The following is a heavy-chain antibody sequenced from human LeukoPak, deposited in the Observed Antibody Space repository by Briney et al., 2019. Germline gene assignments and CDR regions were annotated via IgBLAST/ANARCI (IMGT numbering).Heavy chain of an antibody. Sequence: PGGSLRLSCAASGFTLSSYWMHWVRQVPGKGLVWVARIDTDACKTNYADSVKGRFTISRDNAKNTLYLQMNSLRAEDTAVYYCASTIDEGGSGWLPGLGYWGQGTLVTVSS. D-gene: IGHD6-19*01. J-gene: IGHJ4*02. CDR2: IDTDACKT. CDR1: GFTLSSYW. CDR3: ASTIDEGGSGWLPGLGY. V-gene: IGHV3-74*01.